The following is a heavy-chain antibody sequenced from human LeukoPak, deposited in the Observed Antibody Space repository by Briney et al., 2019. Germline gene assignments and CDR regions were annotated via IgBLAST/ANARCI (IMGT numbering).Heavy chain of an antibody. CDR3: ARGGYYGSGNDFRFDP. V-gene: IGHV4-34*01. Sequence: SETLSLTCAVYGGSFSGYYWTWLRQPPGKGVEWIGEIDHSGSTDYNPSLKSRVTISVETSKNQFSLKLKSVTAADTAVYYCARGGYYGSGNDFRFDPWGQGTLVTVSP. D-gene: IGHD3-10*01. CDR1: GGSFSGYY. CDR2: IDHSGST. J-gene: IGHJ5*02.